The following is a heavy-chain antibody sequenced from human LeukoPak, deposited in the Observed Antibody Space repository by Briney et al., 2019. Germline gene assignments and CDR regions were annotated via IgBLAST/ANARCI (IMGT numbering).Heavy chain of an antibody. CDR1: GFTFSSYA. D-gene: IGHD6-19*01. J-gene: IGHJ5*02. CDR3: AEGQLYSSGWSSWFDP. V-gene: IGHV3-23*01. CDR2: ISGSGGST. Sequence: GGSLRLSCAASGFTFSSYAMSWVRQAPGKGLEWVSAISGSGGSTYYADSVKGRFTISRDNSKNTLYLQMNSLRAEDTAVYYCAEGQLYSSGWSSWFDPWGQGTLVTVSS.